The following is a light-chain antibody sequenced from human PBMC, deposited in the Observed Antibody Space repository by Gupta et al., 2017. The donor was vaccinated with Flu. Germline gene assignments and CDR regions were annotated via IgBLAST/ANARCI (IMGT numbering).Light chain of an antibody. CDR1: SSDVGGYNY. Sequence: QSALTQPASVSGSPGQSITISCTGTSSDVGGYNYVSWYQQHPGKAPKLMIYEVSNRPSGVSNRFSGSKSGNTASLTISGLQAEDEADYYCSSYTCSSYVFGTGTKVTVL. CDR2: EVS. J-gene: IGLJ1*01. V-gene: IGLV2-14*01. CDR3: SSYTCSSYV.